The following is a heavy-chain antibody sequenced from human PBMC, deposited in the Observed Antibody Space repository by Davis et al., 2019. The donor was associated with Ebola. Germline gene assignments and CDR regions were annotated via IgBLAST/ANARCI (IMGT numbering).Heavy chain of an antibody. CDR3: AKQRGVGAIDYDY. V-gene: IGHV3-7*03. CDR2: IKQDGSEK. J-gene: IGHJ4*02. CDR1: GFIFSHYW. Sequence: GESLKISCAASGFIFSHYWMSWVRQAPGKGPEWVAIIKQDGSEKYYVDSVKGRFTISRDNAKNSLYLQMNSLRADDTAVYYCAKQRGVGAIDYDYWGRGTVVTVSS. D-gene: IGHD1-26*01.